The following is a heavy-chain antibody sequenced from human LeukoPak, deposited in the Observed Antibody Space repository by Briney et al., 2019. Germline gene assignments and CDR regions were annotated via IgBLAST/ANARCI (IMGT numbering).Heavy chain of an antibody. J-gene: IGHJ4*02. D-gene: IGHD3-22*01. CDR2: ISAYNGNT. Sequence: GASVTVSCKASGYTFTSYGISWVRQAPGQGLEWMGWISAYNGNTNYAQKLQGRVTMTTDTSTSTAYMELRSLRSDDTAVYYCARYYYDSSGYYYPDYWGQGTLVTVSS. V-gene: IGHV1-18*01. CDR1: GYTFTSYG. CDR3: ARYYYDSSGYYYPDY.